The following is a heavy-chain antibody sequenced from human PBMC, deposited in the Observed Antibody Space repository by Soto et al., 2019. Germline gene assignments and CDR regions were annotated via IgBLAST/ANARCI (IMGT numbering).Heavy chain of an antibody. V-gene: IGHV4-4*02. CDR3: TSKFGQLLADAFDI. D-gene: IGHD3-10*01. J-gene: IGHJ3*02. CDR2: IYHSGST. Sequence: QVQLQESGPGLVKPSGTLSLTCAVSGDSISRSYWWSWVRQLPGKGLEWIGEIYHSGSTIYNPSLQGRVTLSVDKSKNEFSLKMSSVTDADTAVYYCTSKFGQLLADAFDIWGQGTMVTVSS. CDR1: GDSISRSYW.